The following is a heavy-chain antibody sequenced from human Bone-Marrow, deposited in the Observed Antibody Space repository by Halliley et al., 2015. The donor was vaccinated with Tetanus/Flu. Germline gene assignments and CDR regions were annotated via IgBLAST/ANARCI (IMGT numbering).Heavy chain of an antibody. J-gene: IGHJ4*02. CDR1: GFGFSNYD. V-gene: IGHV3-30*18. CDR3: AKPSWGGAGEPCASGEH. D-gene: IGHD3-16*01. CDR2: ISYDGNSK. Sequence: SLRLSCAASGFGFSNYDMHWVRQAPGKGLEWVTMISYDGNSKHYADSVKGRYTVSRGNSKNTLFLQIDGLASEDTAVFYCAKPSWGGAGEPCASGEHWGQGALVIVSS.